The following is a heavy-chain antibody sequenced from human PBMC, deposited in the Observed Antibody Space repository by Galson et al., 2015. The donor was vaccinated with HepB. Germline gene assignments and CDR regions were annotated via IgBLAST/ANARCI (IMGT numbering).Heavy chain of an antibody. J-gene: IGHJ1*01. CDR3: ARPSSSSWFRVLQH. V-gene: IGHV3-30*04. CDR1: GFTFSSYA. D-gene: IGHD6-13*01. Sequence: SLRLSCAASGFTFSSYAMHWVRQAPGKGLEWVAVISYDGSNKYHADSVKGRFTISRDNSKNTLYLQMNSLRAEDTAVYYCARPSSSSWFRVLQHWGQGTLVTVSS. CDR2: ISYDGSNK.